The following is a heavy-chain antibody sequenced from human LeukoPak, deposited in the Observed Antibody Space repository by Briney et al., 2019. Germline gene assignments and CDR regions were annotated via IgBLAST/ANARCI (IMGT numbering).Heavy chain of an antibody. D-gene: IGHD2-2*01. V-gene: IGHV3-11*01. CDR3: ARGGPLGYCSSTCCYAFDI. CDR1: GFTFSDYY. Sequence: GGSLRLSCAASGFTFSDYYMSWIRQAPGKGLEWVSYISSSGSTIYYADSVKGRFTISRDNAKDSLYLQMNSLRAEDTAVYYCARGGPLGYCSSTCCYAFDIWGQGTMVTVSS. J-gene: IGHJ3*02. CDR2: ISSSGSTI.